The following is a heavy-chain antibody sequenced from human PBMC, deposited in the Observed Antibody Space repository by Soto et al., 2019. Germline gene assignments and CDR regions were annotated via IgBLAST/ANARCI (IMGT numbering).Heavy chain of an antibody. CDR2: INHSGST. J-gene: IGHJ5*02. CDR3: ARGKLCGSGSYYFVHNWFDP. Sequence: SETLSLTCAVYGGSFSGYYWSWIRQPPGKGLEWIGEINHSGSTNYNPSLKSRVTISVDTSKNQFSLKLSSVTAADTAVYYCARGKLCGSGSYYFVHNWFDPWGQGTLVTVSS. CDR1: GGSFSGYY. D-gene: IGHD3-10*01. V-gene: IGHV4-34*01.